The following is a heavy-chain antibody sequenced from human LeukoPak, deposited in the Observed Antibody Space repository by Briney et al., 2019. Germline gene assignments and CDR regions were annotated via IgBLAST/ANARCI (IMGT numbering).Heavy chain of an antibody. CDR3: ARFSPPYFSDSSGYSEYFQH. Sequence: GESLKISCKGSGYRFTSYWISWVRQVPGKGLEWMGRIDPSDSFTNYSPSFQGHVTISADKSINTSYLQWSSLKASDTAMYYCARFSPPYFSDSSGYSEYFQHWGQGTLVTVSS. CDR2: IDPSDSFT. CDR1: GYRFTSYW. J-gene: IGHJ1*01. V-gene: IGHV5-10-1*01. D-gene: IGHD3-22*01.